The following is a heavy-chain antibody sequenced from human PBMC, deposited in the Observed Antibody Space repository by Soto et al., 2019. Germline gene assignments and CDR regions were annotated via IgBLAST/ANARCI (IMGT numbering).Heavy chain of an antibody. V-gene: IGHV4-59*01. CDR3: ARPHGGSSGWDNWFDP. Sequence: QVQLQESGPGLVKPSETLSLTCTVSGGSISSYYWSWIRQPPGKGLEWIGYIYYSGSTNYNPSLKSRGTISVDTSKNQFSPKLSSVTAADTGVYYCARPHGGSSGWDNWFDPWGQGTLVTVSS. CDR1: GGSISSYY. J-gene: IGHJ5*02. D-gene: IGHD6-25*01. CDR2: IYYSGST.